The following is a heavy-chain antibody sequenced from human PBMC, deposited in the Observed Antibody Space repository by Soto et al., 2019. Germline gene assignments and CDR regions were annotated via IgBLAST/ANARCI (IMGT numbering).Heavy chain of an antibody. D-gene: IGHD3-9*01. J-gene: IGHJ6*02. CDR1: GGSFSGYY. CDR2: INHSGST. V-gene: IGHV4-34*01. CDR3: ARDSRYDILTGDRLGNYYYYYGMDV. Sequence: SETLSLTCAVYGGSFSGYYWSWIRQPPGKGLEWIGEINHSGSTNYNPSLKSRVTMSVDTSKNQFSLKLSSVTAADTAVYYCARDSRYDILTGDRLGNYYYYYGMDVWGQGTTVTVS.